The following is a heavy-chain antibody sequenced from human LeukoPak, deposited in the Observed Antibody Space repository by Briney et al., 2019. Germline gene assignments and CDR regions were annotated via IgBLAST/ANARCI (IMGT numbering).Heavy chain of an antibody. CDR1: GFTFSSYA. Sequence: PGGSLRLSCAASGFTFSSYAMSWVRQAPGKGLEWVSAISGSGGSTYYADSVKGRFTISRDNSKNTLYLQMNSLRAEDTAVYYCAKFHGRPYYGSAGYFDYWGQGTLVTVSS. CDR3: AKFHGRPYYGSAGYFDY. V-gene: IGHV3-23*01. J-gene: IGHJ4*02. D-gene: IGHD3-10*01. CDR2: ISGSGGST.